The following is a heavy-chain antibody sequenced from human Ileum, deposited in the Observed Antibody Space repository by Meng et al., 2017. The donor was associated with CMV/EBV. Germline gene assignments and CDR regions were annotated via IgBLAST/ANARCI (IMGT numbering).Heavy chain of an antibody. D-gene: IGHD1-7*01. CDR1: GYYRTTSGVD. Sequence: CSFCGYYRTTSGVDAAWIRQPPGKALEWLATMYWNDEHYKPSLTNRVTINKDTSKNQVVFTMTNMDPVDTATYYCAHTSFAGIGYFNYWGPGTLVTVSS. V-gene: IGHV2-5*01. CDR2: MYWNDE. J-gene: IGHJ4*02. CDR3: AHTSFAGIGYFNY.